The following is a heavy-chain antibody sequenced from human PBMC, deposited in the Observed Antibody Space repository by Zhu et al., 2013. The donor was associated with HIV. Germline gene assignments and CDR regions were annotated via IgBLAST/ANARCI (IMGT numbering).Heavy chain of an antibody. J-gene: IGHJ6*02. V-gene: IGHV1-46*03. CDR2: INPSGGST. CDR1: GYTFTSYY. Sequence: QVQLVQSGAEVKKPGASVKVSCKASGYTFTSYYMHWVRQAPGQGLEWMGIINPSGGSTSYAQKFQGRVTMTRDTSTSTVYMELSSLRSEDTAVYYCARVKEPPYSFLNYYYGMDVWGQGTTVTVSS. D-gene: IGHD3-3*02. CDR3: ARVKEPPYSFLNYYYGMDV.